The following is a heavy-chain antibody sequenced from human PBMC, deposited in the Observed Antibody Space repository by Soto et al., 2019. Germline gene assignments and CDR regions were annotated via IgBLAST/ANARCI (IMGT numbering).Heavy chain of an antibody. CDR3: AKDAPPPGDTYYYDRSGQDYWYFDL. D-gene: IGHD3-22*01. CDR2: ISGSGGST. V-gene: IGHV3-23*01. CDR1: GFTFSSYA. Sequence: EVQLLESGGGLVQPGGSLRLSCAASGFTFSSYAMSWVRQAPGKGLEWVSAISGSGGSTYYADSVKGRFTISRDNSKNTLYLQMNSLRAEDTAVYYCAKDAPPPGDTYYYDRSGQDYWYFDLWGRGTLVTVSS. J-gene: IGHJ2*01.